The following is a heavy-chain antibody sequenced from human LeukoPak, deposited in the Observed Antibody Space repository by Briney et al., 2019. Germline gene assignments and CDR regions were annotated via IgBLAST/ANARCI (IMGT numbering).Heavy chain of an antibody. D-gene: IGHD5-18*01. CDR1: GDSVSNNIAT. CDR3: ARGSDGGYDN. Sequence: SQTLSLTCAISGDSVSNNIATWNWIRQSPSRGLEWLGRTYYRSKWYNDYAIFVKSRIIINPDASKNQFSLQLNSVTPEDTAVYYCARGSDGGYDNWGQGTLVTVSS. CDR2: TYYRSKWYN. V-gene: IGHV6-1*01. J-gene: IGHJ4*02.